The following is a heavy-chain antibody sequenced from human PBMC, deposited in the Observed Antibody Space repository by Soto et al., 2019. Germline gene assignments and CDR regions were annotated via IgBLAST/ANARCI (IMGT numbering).Heavy chain of an antibody. J-gene: IGHJ3*02. V-gene: IGHV3-72*01. Sequence: GGSLRLSCAASGFTFSDHYMDWVRQAPGKGLEWVGRTRNKANSYTTEYAASVKGRFTISRDDSKNSLYLQMNSLKTEDTAVYYCARSDFCSSTSCLVGAFDIWGQGTMVTVSS. CDR2: TRNKANSYTT. CDR1: GFTFSDHY. D-gene: IGHD2-2*01. CDR3: ARSDFCSSTSCLVGAFDI.